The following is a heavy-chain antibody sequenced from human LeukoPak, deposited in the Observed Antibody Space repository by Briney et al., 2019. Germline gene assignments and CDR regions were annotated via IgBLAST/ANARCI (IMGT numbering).Heavy chain of an antibody. J-gene: IGHJ3*02. Sequence: GGSLRLSCAASGFSLSTYWMSWVRQAPGKGLEYVANIKQDGSQKYYVDSMKGRFTISRDNAKNSLYLQMNSLRAEDTAMYYCARDRRVGGWGGAFDIWGQGTMVTVSS. V-gene: IGHV3-7*01. CDR2: IKQDGSQK. CDR1: GFSLSTYW. CDR3: ARDRRVGGWGGAFDI. D-gene: IGHD2-21*01.